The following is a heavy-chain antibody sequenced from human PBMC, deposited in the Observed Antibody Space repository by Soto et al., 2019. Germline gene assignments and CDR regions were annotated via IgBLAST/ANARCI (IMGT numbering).Heavy chain of an antibody. D-gene: IGHD2-15*01. J-gene: IGHJ4*02. V-gene: IGHV3-23*01. CDR3: AKHLSNGSPDY. CDR2: ISGSGGGT. Sequence: GGSLRLSCAASGFTFRSYAMSWVRQAPGKGLEWVSLISGSGGGTYYADSVKGRFTISRDNSKNTLYLQMNSLRAEDTVVFYCAKHLSNGSPDYWGQGTLVTVSS. CDR1: GFTFRSYA.